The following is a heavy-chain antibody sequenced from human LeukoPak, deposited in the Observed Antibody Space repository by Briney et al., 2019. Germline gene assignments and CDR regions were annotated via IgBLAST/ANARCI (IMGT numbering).Heavy chain of an antibody. CDR1: GGSISSGSYY. V-gene: IGHV4-61*02. CDR2: INASGST. D-gene: IGHD2-15*01. J-gene: IGHJ5*02. CDR3: ARVGWGDCSGGTCYWFDP. Sequence: PSETLSLTCTVSGGSISSGSYYWSWIRQPAGKGLEWIGRINASGSTNYNPSLKSRVAISIDTSKNQFSLNLSSVTATDTAVYYCARVGWGDCSGGTCYWFDPWGQGTLVTVSS.